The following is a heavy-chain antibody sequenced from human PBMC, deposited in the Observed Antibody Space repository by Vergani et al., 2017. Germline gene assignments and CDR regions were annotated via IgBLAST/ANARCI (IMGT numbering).Heavy chain of an antibody. V-gene: IGHV4-59*11. CDR2: IHYSENT. D-gene: IGHD6-19*01. CDR3: ASDTHSGQRADR. CDR1: FVSIRNLY. Sequence: QVQLQESGPGLVKSSETLSLTCSVSFVSIRNLYCNWIRQPPRKGLEWLGSIHYSENTNYHPSLKNRVTISVDTSKNQFSLTLTSVTAADTAVYYCASDTHSGQRADRWGQGILVTVTS. J-gene: IGHJ5*02.